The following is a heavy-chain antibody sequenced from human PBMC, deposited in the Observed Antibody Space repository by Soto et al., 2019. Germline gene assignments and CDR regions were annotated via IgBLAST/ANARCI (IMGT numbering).Heavy chain of an antibody. CDR3: AMPGDYDSSGRYFDL. D-gene: IGHD3-22*01. CDR2: INHSGST. J-gene: IGHJ2*01. CDR1: GGSFSGYY. V-gene: IGHV4-34*01. Sequence: QLQLQQWGAGLLKPSETLSLTCAVYGGSFSGYYWSWIRQPPGKGLEWIGEINHSGSTNYNPSLKSRVTISVDTSQYQFSLKLSSVTAADTAVYYCAMPGDYDSSGRYFDLWGRGTLVTVSS.